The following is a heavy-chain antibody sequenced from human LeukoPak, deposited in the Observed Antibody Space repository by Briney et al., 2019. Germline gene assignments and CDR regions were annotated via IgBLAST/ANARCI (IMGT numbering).Heavy chain of an antibody. V-gene: IGHV4-61*02. CDR1: GGSISSGSYY. J-gene: IGHJ4*02. CDR2: IYTSGST. Sequence: SETLSLTCTVSGGSISSGSYYWSWIRQPAGKGLEWIGRIYTSGSTNYNPSLKSRDTTSVDTSKNQFSLKLSSVTAADTAVYYCASGSYYGYWGQGTLVTVSS. CDR3: ASGSYYGY. D-gene: IGHD1-26*01.